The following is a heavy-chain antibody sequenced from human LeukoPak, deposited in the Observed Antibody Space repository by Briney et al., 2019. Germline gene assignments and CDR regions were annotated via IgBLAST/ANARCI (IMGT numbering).Heavy chain of an antibody. CDR1: GFTFSSYA. V-gene: IGHV3-64*01. D-gene: IGHD5-24*01. CDR3: ARGGRWLQPFDY. CDR2: ITSNGGST. J-gene: IGHJ4*02. Sequence: GGSLRLSCAASGFTFSSYAMHWVRQAPGKGLEYVSSITSNGGSTYSANSVKGRFTISRDNSKNTLYPQMGSLRTEDMAVYYCARGGRWLQPFDYWGQGTLVTVSS.